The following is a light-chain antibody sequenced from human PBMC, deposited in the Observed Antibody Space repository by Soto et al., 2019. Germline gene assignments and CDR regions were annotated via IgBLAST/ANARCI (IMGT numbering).Light chain of an antibody. CDR1: QSFSNY. V-gene: IGKV3-11*01. CDR2: DAS. CDR3: QHRGGFT. J-gene: IGKJ3*01. Sequence: EIVLTQSPATLSLSPGERATLSCRASQSFSNYLAWYQQKPGQAPRLLIHDASHRATGIPARFSGSGSGTDFTLAICSLEPADFAVYYCQHRGGFTFGTGNKVDIK.